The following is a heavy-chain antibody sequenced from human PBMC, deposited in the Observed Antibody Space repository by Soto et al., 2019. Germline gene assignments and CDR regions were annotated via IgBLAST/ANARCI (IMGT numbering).Heavy chain of an antibody. D-gene: IGHD4-17*01. V-gene: IGHV4-39*07. J-gene: IGHJ4*02. CDR3: ARTTAVPNTLRSRYFFDY. CDR2: IYYSGTT. Sequence: SETLSLTCTVSGGSISSSSYYWGWIRQPPGKGLEWIGSIYYSGTTNYNPSLKSRVTISVDLSKNQFSLRLSSVTTADTALYYCARTTAVPNTLRSRYFFDYWGQGTLVTVSS. CDR1: GGSISSSSYY.